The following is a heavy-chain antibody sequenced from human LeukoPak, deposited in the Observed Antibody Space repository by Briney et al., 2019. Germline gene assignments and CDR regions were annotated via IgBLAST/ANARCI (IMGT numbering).Heavy chain of an antibody. D-gene: IGHD2-21*02. Sequence: SVKVSCKASGGTFSSYAISWVRQAPGQWLEWMGGIIPIFGTANYAQKFQGRVTITADESTSTAYMELSSLRSEDTAVYYCARGMVVTRRGNWFDPWGQGTLVTVSS. CDR3: ARGMVVTRRGNWFDP. V-gene: IGHV1-69*13. CDR2: IIPIFGTA. J-gene: IGHJ5*02. CDR1: GGTFSSYA.